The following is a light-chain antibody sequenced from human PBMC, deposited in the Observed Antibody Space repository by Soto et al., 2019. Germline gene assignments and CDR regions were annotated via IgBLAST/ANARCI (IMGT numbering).Light chain of an antibody. CDR2: AAS. CDR3: QQANTFPPWT. V-gene: IGKV1-12*01. Sequence: DIQMTQSPSSVSASVGDRVTITCRASQDISRWLAWYQQKPGKAPELLIYAASTLQTGVPPRFSGSGYGTAFTLTISSVQPDDFATYYCQQANTFPPWTFGQGTKVDIK. CDR1: QDISRW. J-gene: IGKJ1*01.